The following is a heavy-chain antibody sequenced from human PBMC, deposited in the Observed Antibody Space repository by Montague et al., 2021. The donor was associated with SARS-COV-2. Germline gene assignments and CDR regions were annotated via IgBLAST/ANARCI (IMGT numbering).Heavy chain of an antibody. V-gene: IGHV4-34*01. CDR3: AMPMVRGFSRAFDI. CDR1: GGSFSGYY. J-gene: IGHJ3*02. D-gene: IGHD3-10*01. CDR2: VNHSGST. Sequence: SETLSLTCAVYGGSFSGYYWSWIRQPPGKGLELIGEVNHSGSTNYNPSLTSRVTISVDTSKNQFSLKLSSVTAADTAVYYCAMPMVRGFSRAFDIWGQGTMVTVSS.